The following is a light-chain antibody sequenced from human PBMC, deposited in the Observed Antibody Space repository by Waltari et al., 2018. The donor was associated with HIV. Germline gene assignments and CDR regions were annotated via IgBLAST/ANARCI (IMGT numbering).Light chain of an antibody. CDR2: EVS. V-gene: IGLV2-14*01. J-gene: IGLJ2*01. Sequence: QSALAQPASVSGSPGQSITMSCTGTTSDIGGYNFVSWYQQHPGKVPKVLIYEVSNRPSGVSTLFSGSKAGNTASLTISGLQTEDEADYYFSSYSTAANVVFGGGTKLTVL. CDR3: SSYSTAANVV. CDR1: TSDIGGYNF.